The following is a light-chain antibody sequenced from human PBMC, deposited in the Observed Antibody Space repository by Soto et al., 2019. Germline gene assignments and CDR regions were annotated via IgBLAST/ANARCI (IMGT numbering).Light chain of an antibody. CDR2: DTS. V-gene: IGKV3-11*01. J-gene: IGKJ1*01. Sequence: EIVLTQSPATLSLSPGERATLSCRASQTVGSYLAWFRQTPGQAPRLLIYDTSIRATGIPTRISGSWSGTDFTLTICSLEAEDFAVYYCQQRSDWPPTFGQETKVDIK. CDR3: QQRSDWPPT. CDR1: QTVGSY.